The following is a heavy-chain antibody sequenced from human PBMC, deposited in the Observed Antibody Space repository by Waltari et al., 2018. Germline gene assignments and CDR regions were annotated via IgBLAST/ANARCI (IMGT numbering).Heavy chain of an antibody. Sequence: EVQLLESGGGLVQPGGSLRLSCAASGFTFSSYAMSWVRQAPGKGLGWVSAMRGSGGSTYYADSVKGRFTISRDNSKNTLYLQMNSLRAEDTAVYYCAKGNHIVATIDLDYWGQGTLVIVSS. CDR3: AKGNHIVATIDLDY. V-gene: IGHV3-23*01. CDR1: GFTFSSYA. J-gene: IGHJ4*02. D-gene: IGHD5-12*01. CDR2: MRGSGGST.